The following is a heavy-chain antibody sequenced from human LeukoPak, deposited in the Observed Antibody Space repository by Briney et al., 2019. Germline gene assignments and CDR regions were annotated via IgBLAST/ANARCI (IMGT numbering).Heavy chain of an antibody. Sequence: SETLSLTCTVSGGSISSSSYYWGWIRQPPGKGLEWIGSIYYSGSTYYNPSLKSRVTISVDTSKNQFSLKLSSVTAADTAVYYCARGSSGRWLWLNYWGQGTLVTVSS. CDR2: IYYSGST. J-gene: IGHJ4*02. V-gene: IGHV4-39*01. CDR1: GGSISSSSYY. D-gene: IGHD3-22*01. CDR3: ARGSSGRWLWLNY.